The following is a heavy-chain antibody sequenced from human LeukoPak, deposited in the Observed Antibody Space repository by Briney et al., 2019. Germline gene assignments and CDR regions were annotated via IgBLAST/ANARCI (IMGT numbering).Heavy chain of an antibody. CDR2: INSDGSTT. CDR3: TREMTTLTKYAFDI. D-gene: IGHD4-11*01. CDR1: GFTFSNYW. J-gene: IGHJ3*02. Sequence: GGSLRLSCEASGFTFSNYWMHWVRQAPGKGLVWVSHINSDGSTTGYADSVKGRFTISRDNAKNTLYLQMNSLRAEDTAVYFCTREMTTLTKYAFDIWGQGTMVTVSS. V-gene: IGHV3-74*01.